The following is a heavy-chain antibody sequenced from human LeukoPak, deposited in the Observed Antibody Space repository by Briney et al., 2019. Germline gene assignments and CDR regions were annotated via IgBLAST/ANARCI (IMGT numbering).Heavy chain of an antibody. Sequence: GGSLRLSCAASGFTVSSNYMSWVRQAPGKGLEWVSFIYSGGSTYYADSVKGRFTISRDNSKNTLYLQMNSLRAEDTAVYYCARSFYYYDSSGYYFDYWGQGTLVTVSS. V-gene: IGHV3-53*01. J-gene: IGHJ4*02. CDR2: IYSGGST. CDR3: ARSFYYYDSSGYYFDY. CDR1: GFTVSSNY. D-gene: IGHD3-22*01.